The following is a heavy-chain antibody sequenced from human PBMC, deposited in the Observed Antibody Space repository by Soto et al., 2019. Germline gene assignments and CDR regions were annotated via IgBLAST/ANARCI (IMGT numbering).Heavy chain of an antibody. Sequence: QVQLVQSGAEVKKPGSSVKVSCKASGVTFSSETISWVRQAPGQGLEWVGGISPLFGTANYAQKFQGRVSITANESTSTLYIELSSMRSDDTAVYYCATEFGDNPARPLDSWGQGTLVTVSS. J-gene: IGHJ4*02. CDR1: GVTFSSET. CDR2: ISPLFGTA. V-gene: IGHV1-69*01. CDR3: ATEFGDNPARPLDS. D-gene: IGHD2-21*01.